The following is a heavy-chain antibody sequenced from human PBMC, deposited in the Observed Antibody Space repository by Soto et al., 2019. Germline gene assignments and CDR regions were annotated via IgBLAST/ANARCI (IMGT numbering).Heavy chain of an antibody. V-gene: IGHV3-21*01. J-gene: IGHJ6*02. CDR1: GFTFSSYS. CDR2: ISSSSSYI. CDR3: ARVNRDYYGSGTRNYGMDV. D-gene: IGHD3-10*01. Sequence: GGSLRLSCAASGFTFSSYSMNWVRQAPGKGLEWVSSISSSSSYIYYADSVKGRFTISRDNAKNSLYLQMNSLRAEDTAVYYCARVNRDYYGSGTRNYGMDVWGQGTTVTVSS.